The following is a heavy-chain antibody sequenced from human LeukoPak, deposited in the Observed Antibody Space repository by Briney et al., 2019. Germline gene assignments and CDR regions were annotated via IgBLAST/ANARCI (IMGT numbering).Heavy chain of an antibody. V-gene: IGHV3-23*01. J-gene: IGHJ4*02. CDR2: ISGSGSST. CDR3: ARVAGISPFDY. Sequence: GGSLRLSCAASGFTFSSFVMTWVRQAPGKGLEWVSAISGSGSSTYYADSVKGRFTISRDNSKNTLYLQMNSLRAEDTAVYYCARVAGISPFDYWGQGTLVTVSS. CDR1: GFTFSSFV. D-gene: IGHD6-13*01.